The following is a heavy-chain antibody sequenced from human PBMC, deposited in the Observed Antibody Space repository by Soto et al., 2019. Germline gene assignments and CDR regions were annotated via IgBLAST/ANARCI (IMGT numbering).Heavy chain of an antibody. CDR2: IYWDDDK. Sequence: QITLKESGPTLVKPTQTLTLTCTFSGFSLSTSGVGVGWIRQPPGKALEWLALIYWDDDKRYSPSLKSRLPITKDTSKNQVVLTITNMDPVDTATYYCAHRRWGDDAFDIWGQGTMVTVSS. CDR1: GFSLSTSGVG. D-gene: IGHD3-16*01. J-gene: IGHJ3*02. V-gene: IGHV2-5*02. CDR3: AHRRWGDDAFDI.